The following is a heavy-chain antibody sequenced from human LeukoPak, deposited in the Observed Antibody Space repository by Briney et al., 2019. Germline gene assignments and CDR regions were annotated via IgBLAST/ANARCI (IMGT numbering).Heavy chain of an antibody. V-gene: IGHV1-18*01. J-gene: IGHJ4*02. D-gene: IGHD6-13*01. CDR1: GYTFTSYG. CDR3: ARDLPYSSSWESIDY. Sequence: GASVKVSYKASGYTFTSYGIIWVRQAPGQGLEWMGWISTYNGNTNYAQKIQGRVTMTTDTSTSTAYMELRSLRSDDTAVYYCARDLPYSSSWESIDYWGQGTLVTVSS. CDR2: ISTYNGNT.